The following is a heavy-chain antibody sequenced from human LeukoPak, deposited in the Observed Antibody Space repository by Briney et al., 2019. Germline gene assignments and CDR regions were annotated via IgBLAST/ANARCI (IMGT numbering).Heavy chain of an antibody. D-gene: IGHD3-22*01. CDR3: ARGIRGGDCGYSPFDY. V-gene: IGHV1-2*02. J-gene: IGHJ4*02. CDR2: INLDSDGT. CDR1: TYTFTRYY. Sequence: ASVKVSCKTSTYTFTRYYIHWVRQAPGQGPQGMGWINLDSDGTNYAQKFQGRFTMTRDTSIRRAYMELSSLRSHDTAVYYCARGIRGGDCGYSPFDYWDQGTLVSVSS.